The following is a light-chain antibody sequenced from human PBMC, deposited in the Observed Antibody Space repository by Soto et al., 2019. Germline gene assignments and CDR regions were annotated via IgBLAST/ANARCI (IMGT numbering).Light chain of an antibody. V-gene: IGKV1-27*01. Sequence: DIQMTQSPSSLSASVGDGVTITCRASQGISNYLAWYQQKPGKVPKLLIYAASTLQSGVPSRFSGSGSGTDFTLTISSLQPEDVATDYCQKYNSAPWTFDQGTKVEIK. CDR3: QKYNSAPWT. J-gene: IGKJ1*01. CDR1: QGISNY. CDR2: AAS.